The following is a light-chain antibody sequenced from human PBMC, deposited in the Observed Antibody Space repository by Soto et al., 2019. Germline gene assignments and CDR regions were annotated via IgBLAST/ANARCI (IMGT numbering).Light chain of an antibody. J-gene: IGKJ3*01. CDR2: AAS. V-gene: IGKV1-39*01. CDR1: QSLSSY. Sequence: DIQMTQSPSSLSASVGDRVTITCRASQSLSSYLNWYHQKPGKAPNLLIYAASSLQSGIPSRFSGSGSGTDFTLNIRTLKPEDFTTDSCTQSYSPPFTFGTETKDDI. CDR3: TQSYSPPFT.